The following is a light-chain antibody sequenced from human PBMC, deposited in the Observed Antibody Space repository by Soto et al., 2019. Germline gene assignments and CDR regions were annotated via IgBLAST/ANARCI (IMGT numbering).Light chain of an antibody. CDR3: SSYTSSSTPYV. CDR2: DVS. J-gene: IGLJ1*01. CDR1: SSDVGGYNY. Sequence: QSVLTQPASVSGSPGQSITISCTGTSSDVGGYNYVSWYQQQPGKAPKLMIYDVSNRPSGVSNRFSGSKSGNTASLTISGLQAEDEADYYCSSYTSSSTPYVFGTGTKAPS. V-gene: IGLV2-14*01.